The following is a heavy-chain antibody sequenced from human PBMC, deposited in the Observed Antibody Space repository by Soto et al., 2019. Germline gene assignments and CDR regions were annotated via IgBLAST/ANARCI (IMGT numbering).Heavy chain of an antibody. V-gene: IGHV1-69*01. CDR1: GGTFSSYA. Sequence: QVQLVQSGAEVKKPGSSVKVSCKASGGTFSSYAISWVRQAPGQGLEWMGGIIPIFGTANYAQKFQGRVTITADESTSTAYMELSSQRSEDTAVYYCARAIDGGYYYGMDVWGQGTTVTVSS. D-gene: IGHD2-15*01. J-gene: IGHJ6*02. CDR3: ARAIDGGYYYGMDV. CDR2: IIPIFGTA.